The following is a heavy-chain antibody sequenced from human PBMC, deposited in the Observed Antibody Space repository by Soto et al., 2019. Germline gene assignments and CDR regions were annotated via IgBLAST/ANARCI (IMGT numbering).Heavy chain of an antibody. Sequence: SETLSLTCTVSGGSISSSSYYWGWIRQPPGKGLEWIGNIYYSGSTYYNPSLKSRVTISVDASKNQFSLKLSSVTAADTAVYYCMLGSGWKDFDYWGQGTLVTVSS. CDR2: IYYSGST. CDR3: MLGSGWKDFDY. V-gene: IGHV4-39*01. J-gene: IGHJ4*02. D-gene: IGHD3-22*01. CDR1: GGSISSSSYY.